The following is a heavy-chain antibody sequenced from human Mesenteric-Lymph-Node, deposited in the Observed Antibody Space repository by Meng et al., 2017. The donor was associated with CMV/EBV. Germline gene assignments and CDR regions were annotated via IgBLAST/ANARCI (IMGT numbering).Heavy chain of an antibody. Sequence: SETLSLTCTVSGGSISSYYWSWIRQSPGKGLEWIGSVYRSGTSYRNPSLKSRVTMSIDTSKNQFSLKLSAVTAADTAVYYCARRRSGRGDYGLPGDHFDCWSQGTLVTVSS. CDR3: ARRRSGRGDYGLPGDHFDC. CDR2: VYRSGTS. V-gene: IGHV4-59*08. CDR1: GGSISSYY. D-gene: IGHD4-17*01. J-gene: IGHJ4*02.